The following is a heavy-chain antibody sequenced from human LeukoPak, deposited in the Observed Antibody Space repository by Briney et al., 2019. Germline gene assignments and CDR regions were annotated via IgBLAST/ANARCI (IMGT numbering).Heavy chain of an antibody. J-gene: IGHJ5*02. Sequence: GGSLRLSCTASGFTFSDYYMSWIRQAPGKGLEWLSYISTSGGSVSYVDSVKGRFTISRDNAKNSVYPQIDSLRAEDTAMYYCARDRQFRLHDPWGQGILVTVSS. D-gene: IGHD3-16*01. V-gene: IGHV3-11*01. CDR3: ARDRQFRLHDP. CDR1: GFTFSDYY. CDR2: ISTSGGSV.